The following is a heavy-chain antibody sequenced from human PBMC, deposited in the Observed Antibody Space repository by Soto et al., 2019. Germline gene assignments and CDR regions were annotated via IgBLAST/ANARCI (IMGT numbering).Heavy chain of an antibody. V-gene: IGHV3-53*01. CDR1: GFTVSSNY. J-gene: IGHJ4*02. CDR3: ARVQNL. CDR2: IYSGGST. Sequence: AGGSLRLSSAASGFTVSSNYMSWVRQAPGKGLEWASVIYSGGSTYYADSVKGRFTISRDNSKNTLYLQMNSLRAEDTAVYYCARVQNLWGQGTLVTVSS.